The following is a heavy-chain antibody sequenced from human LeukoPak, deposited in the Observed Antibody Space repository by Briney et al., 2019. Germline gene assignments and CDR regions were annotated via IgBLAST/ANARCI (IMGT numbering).Heavy chain of an antibody. Sequence: SETLSLTCAVSGASVGSSGYYWTWIRQPPGGGLEWIGYIYYISNTNYNPSLKSRVTMSLNPSGNQFSLKLNSVTAADTAIYYCARTQSQSGSYRYYFGYWGQGTLVTVSS. CDR2: IYYISNT. CDR1: GASVGSSGYY. CDR3: ARTQSQSGSYRYYFGY. D-gene: IGHD1-26*01. J-gene: IGHJ4*02. V-gene: IGHV4-61*08.